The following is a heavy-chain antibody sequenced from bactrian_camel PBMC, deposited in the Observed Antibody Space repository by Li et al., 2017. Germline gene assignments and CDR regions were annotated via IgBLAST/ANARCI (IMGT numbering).Heavy chain of an antibody. J-gene: IGHJ6*01. Sequence: DVQLVESGGDLVQPGGSLRLSCAASGYTFSSNAMNWVRQAPGKGLEWVSGISSGGMTYYAGSVKGRFTISRDNAKNTVYLQLNSLKIEDMAMYYCAKDMLVDRVCVGFDYRGQGTQVTVS. V-gene: IGHV3S40*01. CDR3: AKDMLVDRVCVGFDY. D-gene: IGHD1*01. CDR2: ISSGGMT. CDR1: GYTFSSNA.